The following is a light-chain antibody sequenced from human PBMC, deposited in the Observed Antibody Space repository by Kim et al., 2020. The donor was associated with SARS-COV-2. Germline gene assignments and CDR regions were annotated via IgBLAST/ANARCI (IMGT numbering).Light chain of an antibody. CDR3: QQYYSYPRGT. Sequence: AIRITQSPASLSASTGDRVTITCRASQGISSDLAWYQQKPGKAPKLLIYAASTLQSGVPARFSGSGSGTDCTLTISCLQSEDFATYYCQQYYSYPRGTFGQGTKLEI. CDR2: AAS. J-gene: IGKJ2*01. CDR1: QGISSD. V-gene: IGKV1-8*01.